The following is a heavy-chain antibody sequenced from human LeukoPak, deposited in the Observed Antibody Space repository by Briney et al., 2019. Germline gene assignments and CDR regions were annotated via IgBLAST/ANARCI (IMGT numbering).Heavy chain of an antibody. CDR3: ATDHVTTGTKTALGY. Sequence: GTSVKVSCKASGFTFTSSAVQWVRQARGQGLEWIGWIVVGSGNTNYAQKFQERVTINRDMSTSTAYMELSSLRSEDTAVYYCATDHVTTGTKTALGYWGQGTLVTVSS. V-gene: IGHV1-58*01. CDR2: IVVGSGNT. CDR1: GFTFTSSA. J-gene: IGHJ4*02. D-gene: IGHD1-1*01.